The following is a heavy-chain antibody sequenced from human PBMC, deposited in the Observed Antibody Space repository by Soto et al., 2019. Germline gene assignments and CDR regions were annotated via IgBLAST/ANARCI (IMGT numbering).Heavy chain of an antibody. CDR3: ARPTKYSYGNTGAFDI. D-gene: IGHD5-18*01. Sequence: SGSPSLTCTVSSGSVRTSSYYWGGIRQPPGKGLWWIGSIYNSGSTYYTPSLKSRVTISVDTSKNQFSLKLSCVTAADTAVYYCARPTKYSYGNTGAFDIWGQGTMVTVSS. CDR2: IYNSGST. J-gene: IGHJ3*02. V-gene: IGHV4-39*01. CDR1: SGSVRTSSYY.